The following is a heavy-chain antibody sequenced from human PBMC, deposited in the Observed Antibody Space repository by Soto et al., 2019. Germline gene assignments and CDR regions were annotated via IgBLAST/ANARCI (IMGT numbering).Heavy chain of an antibody. V-gene: IGHV3-23*01. Sequence: EVQLLESGGILVHPGGSLRLSCAASGFTFSGFSMSWVRQAPGKGLDWVSTISATTPNTYYADSVKGRFTISRDNSKSTLYLQMNSLRAEDTAVYYCARDWNLDHWGQGTLVT. D-gene: IGHD1-1*01. CDR1: GFTFSGFS. CDR3: ARDWNLDH. J-gene: IGHJ4*02. CDR2: ISATTPNT.